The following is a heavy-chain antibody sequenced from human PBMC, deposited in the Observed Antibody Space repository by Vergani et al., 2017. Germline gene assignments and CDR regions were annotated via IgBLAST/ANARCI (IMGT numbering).Heavy chain of an antibody. Sequence: QLQLQESGPGLVKPSETLSLTCTVSDYSVSSSSYYWGWIRQPPGKGLEWIGTVYYSGATYYNPYLKSRVPISVDTSKRQFSLRLSSVTAADTAVYYCARRSGIVYDIFSGTQYFFDFWGQGTLVTVSS. CDR3: ARRSGIVYDIFSGTQYFFDF. CDR2: VYYSGAT. D-gene: IGHD3-9*01. V-gene: IGHV4-39*01. J-gene: IGHJ4*02. CDR1: DYSVSSSSYY.